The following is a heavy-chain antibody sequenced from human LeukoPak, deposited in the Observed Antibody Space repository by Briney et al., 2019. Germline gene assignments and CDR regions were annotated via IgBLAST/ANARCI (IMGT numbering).Heavy chain of an antibody. V-gene: IGHV3-72*01. D-gene: IGHD5-18*01. CDR1: GFTFSGHY. CDR2: TRKRANSYTT. J-gene: IGHJ4*02. CDR3: ARVGGDTGRSFDY. Sequence: GGSLRLSCAASGFTFSGHYVDWVRQAPGKGLEWVGRTRKRANSYTTEYAASVRGRFTISRDDSKNSLYLQMNSLKAEDTAVYYCARVGGDTGRSFDYWGQGTLVTVSS.